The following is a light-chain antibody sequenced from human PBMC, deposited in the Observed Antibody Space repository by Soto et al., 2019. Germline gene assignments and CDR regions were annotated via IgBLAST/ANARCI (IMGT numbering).Light chain of an antibody. V-gene: IGLV2-14*03. J-gene: IGLJ2*01. CDR2: DIN. CDR1: SSDLGTYNY. Sequence: QSALTQPASVSGSPGQSITISCTGTSSDLGTYNYVSWYQQHPGKAPKLLIYDINDRPSGVSHRFSGSKSDYTASLTISGLQAEDEAHYYCSSYTSTSTRVVFGGGTKLTVL. CDR3: SSYTSTSTRVV.